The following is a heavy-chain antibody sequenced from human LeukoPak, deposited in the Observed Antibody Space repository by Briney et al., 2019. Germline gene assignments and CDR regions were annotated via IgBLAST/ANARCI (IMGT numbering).Heavy chain of an antibody. J-gene: IGHJ4*02. CDR3: ARVRRAKASSSGWYDRYYFDY. CDR2: IYTSGST. V-gene: IGHV4-4*07. CDR1: VGSLSSYF. Sequence: SGALSVTCMDSVGSLSSYFWSSIRPPAGRGLEWIGRIYTSGSTDYDPYLKSRVTMSVDAPTNQCSLKLSSVTAASTAEHYCARVRRAKASSSGWYDRYYFDYWGQGNLVTVSS. D-gene: IGHD6-19*01.